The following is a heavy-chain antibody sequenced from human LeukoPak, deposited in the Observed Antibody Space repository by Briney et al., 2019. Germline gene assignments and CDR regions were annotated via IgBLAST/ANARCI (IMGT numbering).Heavy chain of an antibody. J-gene: IGHJ4*02. V-gene: IGHV1-2*02. CDR1: GGTFSSYA. D-gene: IGHD4-17*01. Sequence: ASVKVFCKASGGTFSSYAISWVRQAPGQGLEWMAWIHLKSGGTRCAQNFQGRVTMTRDTSTSTAFMEVSRLRFDDTAVYYCARDYDGYDDYRKWDYWGQGTLVTVSS. CDR3: ARDYDGYDDYRKWDY. CDR2: IHLKSGGT.